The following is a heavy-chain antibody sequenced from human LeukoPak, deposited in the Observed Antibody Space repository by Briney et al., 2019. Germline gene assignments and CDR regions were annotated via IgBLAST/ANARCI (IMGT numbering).Heavy chain of an antibody. D-gene: IGHD3-22*01. CDR1: GGTFSSYA. Sequence: ASVKVSCKASGGTFSSYAISWVRQAPGQGLEWMGGIIPIFGTANYAQKFQGRVTITADESTSTAYMELSSLRSEDTAVYYCARDDTSYYDSSGYLVFDYWGQGTLVTVSS. V-gene: IGHV1-69*13. J-gene: IGHJ4*02. CDR3: ARDDTSYYDSSGYLVFDY. CDR2: IIPIFGTA.